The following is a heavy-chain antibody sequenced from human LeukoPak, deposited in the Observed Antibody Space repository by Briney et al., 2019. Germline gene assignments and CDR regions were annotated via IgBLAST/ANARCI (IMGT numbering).Heavy chain of an antibody. CDR2: TYYASKWYN. D-gene: IGHD3-10*01. Sequence: SQTLSLTCAISGDSVSRSYAGWNWIRQSPSRGLEWLGRTYYASKWYNDYAVSVKSRITINPDTSKNQFSLQLNSVTPEDTAVYYCARRASWSFGWYFDLWGRGTLVTVSS. V-gene: IGHV6-1*01. J-gene: IGHJ2*01. CDR1: GDSVSRSYAG. CDR3: ARRASWSFGWYFDL.